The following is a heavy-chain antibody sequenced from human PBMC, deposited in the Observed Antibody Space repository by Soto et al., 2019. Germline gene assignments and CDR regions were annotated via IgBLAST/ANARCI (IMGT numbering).Heavy chain of an antibody. CDR3: ARGYSHYAH. D-gene: IGHD4-4*01. J-gene: IGHJ4*02. CDR2: IYYSGPS. Sequence: WETLSLTCTVSGGSVSRDSNFWSWIRQPPGKGLEWIGYIYYSGPSRYNPSLESRVTISIDSSKNQVSLTLTSVTAADTAVYYCARGYSHYAHWGRGTLVTVSS. V-gene: IGHV4-61*01. CDR1: GGSVSRDSNF.